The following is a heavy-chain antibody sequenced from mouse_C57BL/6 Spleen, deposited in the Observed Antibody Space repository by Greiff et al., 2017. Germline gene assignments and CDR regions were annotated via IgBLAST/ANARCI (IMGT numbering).Heavy chain of an antibody. Sequence: VQLQQSGAELVRPGTSVKVSCKASGYAFTNYLIEWVKQRPGQGLEWIGVINPGSGGTNYNEKFKGKATLTADKSSSTAYMQLSSLTSEDSAVYFCARRGYDAMDYWGQGTSVTVSS. V-gene: IGHV1-54*01. J-gene: IGHJ4*01. CDR3: ARRGYDAMDY. CDR1: GYAFTNYL. CDR2: INPGSGGT.